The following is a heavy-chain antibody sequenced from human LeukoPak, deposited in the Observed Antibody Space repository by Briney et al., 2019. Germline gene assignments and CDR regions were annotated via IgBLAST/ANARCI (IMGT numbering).Heavy chain of an antibody. CDR2: IYYSGST. J-gene: IGHJ3*02. CDR3: ARGGYDSRLFDI. D-gene: IGHD3-22*01. V-gene: IGHV4-59*01. Sequence: PFETLSLTCTVSGGSISYYYWSWIRQPPGKGLEWIGYIYYSGSTNYNPSLKSRVTISVDTSKNQFSLKLSSVTAADTAVYYCARGGYDSRLFDIWGQGTMGTVSS. CDR1: GGSISYYY.